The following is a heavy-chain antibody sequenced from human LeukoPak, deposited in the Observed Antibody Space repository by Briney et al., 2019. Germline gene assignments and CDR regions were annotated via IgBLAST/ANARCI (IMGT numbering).Heavy chain of an antibody. Sequence: SESLPLTCTVSGGSINIYYWSWIRQPPGKGLEWIGYIYYSGSTNYNPSLESRVTISVDTSKNQFSLKLSSVTAADTAVYYCASTVTPRKYYFDYWGPGTLVTISS. V-gene: IGHV4-59*01. J-gene: IGHJ4*02. CDR3: ASTVTPRKYYFDY. CDR1: GGSINIYY. CDR2: IYYSGST. D-gene: IGHD4-17*01.